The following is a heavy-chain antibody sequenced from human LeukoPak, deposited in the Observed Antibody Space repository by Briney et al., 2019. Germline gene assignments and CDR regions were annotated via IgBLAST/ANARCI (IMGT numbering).Heavy chain of an antibody. D-gene: IGHD4-17*01. CDR3: ARDHGDYGADFDY. Sequence: SETLSLTCTVSGYSISSGYYWGWIRQPPGKGLEWIGSIYHSGSTYYNPSLKSRVTISVDTSKNQFSLKLSSVTAADTAVYYYARDHGDYGADFDYWGQGTLVTVSS. V-gene: IGHV4-38-2*02. J-gene: IGHJ4*02. CDR1: GYSISSGYY. CDR2: IYHSGST.